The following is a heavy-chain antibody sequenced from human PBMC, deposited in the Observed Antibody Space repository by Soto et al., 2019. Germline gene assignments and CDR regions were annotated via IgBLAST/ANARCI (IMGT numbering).Heavy chain of an antibody. Sequence: SETLSHTCAVYDGSFSGYYVNWIRQPPGKGLEWIGEINHSGSTNYNPSLKSRVTISVDTSKNQFSLKLSSVTAADTAVYYCARLAMDNYYYYGMDVWGQGTKVTVSS. D-gene: IGHD5-18*01. J-gene: IGHJ6*02. V-gene: IGHV4-34*01. CDR2: INHSGST. CDR3: ARLAMDNYYYYGMDV. CDR1: DGSFSGYY.